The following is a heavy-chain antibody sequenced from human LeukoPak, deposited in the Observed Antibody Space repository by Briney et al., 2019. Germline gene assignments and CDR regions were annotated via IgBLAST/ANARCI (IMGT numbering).Heavy chain of an antibody. CDR2: ISSSSSYI. J-gene: IGHJ4*02. V-gene: IGHV3-21*01. CDR3: ARVMTDYGKDFDY. Sequence: PGGSLRLSCAASGFTFSSYSMNWVRQAPRKGLEWVSSISSSSSYIYYADSVKGRFTISRDNAKNSLYLQMNSLRAEDTAVYYCARVMTDYGKDFDYWGQGTLVTVSS. D-gene: IGHD4-17*01. CDR1: GFTFSSYS.